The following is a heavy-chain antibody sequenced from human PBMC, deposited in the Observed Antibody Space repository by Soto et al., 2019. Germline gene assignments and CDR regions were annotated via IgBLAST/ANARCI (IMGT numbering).Heavy chain of an antibody. CDR2: ISYDGSNK. V-gene: IGHV3-30-3*01. J-gene: IGHJ6*02. CDR3: ARDTLLYCSGGSCDGMDV. Sequence: QVQLVESGGGVVQPGRSLRLSCAASGFTFSSYAMHWVRQAPGKGLEWVAVISYDGSNKYYADSVKGRFTISSDNSKNTLYLQMNSLRAEDTAVYYCARDTLLYCSGGSCDGMDVWGQGTTGTVSS. CDR1: GFTFSSYA. D-gene: IGHD2-15*01.